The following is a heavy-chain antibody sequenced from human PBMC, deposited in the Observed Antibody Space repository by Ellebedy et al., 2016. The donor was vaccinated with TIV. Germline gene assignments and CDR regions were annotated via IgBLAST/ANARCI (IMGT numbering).Heavy chain of an antibody. D-gene: IGHD3-10*01. J-gene: IGHJ6*02. CDR1: GFTVSRYN. CDR2: ISSSSSYI. Sequence: GESLKISCAASGFTVSRYNMNWVRQAPGKGLEWVSSISSSSSYIYYADSVKGRFTISRDNSKNALYLQMNSLRAEDTAVYYCARGFRFGMDVWGQGATVTVSS. CDR3: ARGFRFGMDV. V-gene: IGHV3-21*01.